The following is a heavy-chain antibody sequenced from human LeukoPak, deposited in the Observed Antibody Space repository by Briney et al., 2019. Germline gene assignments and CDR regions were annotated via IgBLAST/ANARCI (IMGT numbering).Heavy chain of an antibody. Sequence: GGSLRLSCAASGFTFSSYAMSWVRQAPGKGLEWVSAISGSGGSTYYADSVKGRFTISRDNSKNTLYLQMNSLRAEDTAVYYLAKPHDIVGVPGAMQAGGHGNLVTVSS. CDR3: AKPHDIVGVPGAMQA. D-gene: IGHD2-2*01. CDR1: GFTFSSYA. V-gene: IGHV3-23*01. CDR2: ISGSGGST. J-gene: IGHJ4*01.